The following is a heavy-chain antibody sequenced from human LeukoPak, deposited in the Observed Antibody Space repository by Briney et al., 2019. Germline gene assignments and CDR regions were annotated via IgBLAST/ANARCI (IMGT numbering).Heavy chain of an antibody. CDR1: GYTFTGYY. CDR3: ARDWGLYFDWLFGKFDP. D-gene: IGHD3-9*01. CDR2: INPNSGGT. J-gene: IGHJ5*02. Sequence: ASVKVSCKASGYTFTGYYMHWVRQAPGQGREWMGRINPNSGGTNYAQKFQGRVTMTRDTSISTAYMELSRLRSDDTAVYYCARDWGLYFDWLFGKFDPWGQGTLVTVSS. V-gene: IGHV1-2*06.